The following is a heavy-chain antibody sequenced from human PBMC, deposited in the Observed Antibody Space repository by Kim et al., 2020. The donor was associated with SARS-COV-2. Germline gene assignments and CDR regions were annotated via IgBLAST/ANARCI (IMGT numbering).Heavy chain of an antibody. CDR2: ISSSSSYI. D-gene: IGHD6-13*01. CDR1: GFTFSSYS. V-gene: IGHV3-21*01. Sequence: GGSLRLSCAASGFTFSSYSMNWVRQAPGKGLEWVSSISSSSSYIYYADSVKGRFTISRDNAKNSLYLQMNSLRAEDTAVYYCARAGIAAAGTWEGAFDIWGQGTMVTVSS. J-gene: IGHJ3*02. CDR3: ARAGIAAAGTWEGAFDI.